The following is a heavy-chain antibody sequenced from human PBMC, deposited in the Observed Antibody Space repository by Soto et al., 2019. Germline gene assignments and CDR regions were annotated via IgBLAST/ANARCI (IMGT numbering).Heavy chain of an antibody. CDR2: INHSGST. CDR1: GGSFSGYY. CDR3: ARGLRAVAGTVDNWFDP. J-gene: IGHJ5*02. V-gene: IGHV4-34*01. Sequence: SETLSLTCAVYGGSFSGYYWSWIRQPPGKGLEWIGEINHSGSTNYNPSLKSRVTISVDTSKNQFSLKLSSVTAADTAVYYCARGLRAVAGTVDNWFDPWGQGTLVTVSS. D-gene: IGHD6-19*01.